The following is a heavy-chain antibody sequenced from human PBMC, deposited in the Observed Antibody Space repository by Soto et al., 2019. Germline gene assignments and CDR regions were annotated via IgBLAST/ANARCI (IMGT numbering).Heavy chain of an antibody. CDR2: ISGSAATA. J-gene: IGHJ4*02. Sequence: GGSLRLSCAASGFTFNTFALSCVRQSPCKGLAWFSSISGSAATAYYTGSVKGRFTISSHNSKNTVHLQMNSLRAEDTGVYYCAKGLEGGILAYWAQGTVVTVSS. CDR1: GFTFNTFA. D-gene: IGHD2-21*01. V-gene: IGHV3-23*01. CDR3: AKGLEGGILAY.